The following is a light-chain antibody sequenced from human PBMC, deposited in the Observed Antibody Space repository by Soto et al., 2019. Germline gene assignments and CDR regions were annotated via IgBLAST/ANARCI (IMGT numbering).Light chain of an antibody. Sequence: DIQMTQSPSSLSASVGDRVTITCRASQGIASYLAWFQQRPGKAPKSLIYAASRLQSGVPSKFSGWGSGTNFTLTTSTLQPEDFATYYCQQYHTYPCTFGQGTKVEIK. V-gene: IGKV1-16*02. J-gene: IGKJ2*02. CDR3: QQYHTYPCT. CDR1: QGIASY. CDR2: AAS.